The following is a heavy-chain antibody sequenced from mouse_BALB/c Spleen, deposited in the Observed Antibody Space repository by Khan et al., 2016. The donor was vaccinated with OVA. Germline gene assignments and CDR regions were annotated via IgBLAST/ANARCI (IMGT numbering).Heavy chain of an antibody. J-gene: IGHJ1*01. D-gene: IGHD2-1*01. CDR2: INTYTGEP. V-gene: IGHV9-3-1*01. CDR1: GYTFTNYG. Sequence: QIQLVQSGPELKKPGETVKISCKASGYTFTNYGMNWVKQAPGKGLKWMGWINTYTGEPTYADDFKGRFAFSTENSASTAYLQINNIKYEDTATSFCARNGNYGYFDVWGAGTTVTVSS. CDR3: ARNGNYGYFDV.